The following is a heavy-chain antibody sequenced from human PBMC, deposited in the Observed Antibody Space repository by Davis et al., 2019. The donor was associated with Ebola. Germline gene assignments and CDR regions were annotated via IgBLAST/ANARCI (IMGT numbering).Heavy chain of an antibody. Sequence: GSLRLSCAVYDGSFSGYYWSWIRQPPGKGLEWIGEINHSGSTNYNPSLKSRVTISVDTSKNQFSLKLSSVTAADTAVYYCATRNRYCSGGSCRNWFDPWGQGTLVTVSS. CDR2: INHSGST. V-gene: IGHV4-34*01. CDR1: DGSFSGYY. CDR3: ATRNRYCSGGSCRNWFDP. D-gene: IGHD2-15*01. J-gene: IGHJ5*02.